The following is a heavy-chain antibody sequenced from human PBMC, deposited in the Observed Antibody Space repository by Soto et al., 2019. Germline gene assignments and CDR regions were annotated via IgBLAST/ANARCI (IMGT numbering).Heavy chain of an antibody. Sequence: ASVKVSCKASGYTFTGYYMHWVRQAPGQGLEWMGWINPNSGGTNYAQKFQDWVTMTRDTSISTAYMELSRLRSDDTAVYYCARADTEYCGGDCYYFDYWGQGTLVTVSS. J-gene: IGHJ4*02. CDR3: ARADTEYCGGDCYYFDY. CDR2: INPNSGGT. D-gene: IGHD2-21*02. CDR1: GYTFTGYY. V-gene: IGHV1-2*04.